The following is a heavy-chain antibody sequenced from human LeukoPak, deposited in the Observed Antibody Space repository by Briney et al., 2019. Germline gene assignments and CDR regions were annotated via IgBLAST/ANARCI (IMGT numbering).Heavy chain of an antibody. CDR2: ISDDGSRQ. CDR1: GFTFSSYA. J-gene: IGHJ4*02. V-gene: IGHV3-30*15. CDR3: AREQPGDGWSGFDY. Sequence: PGRSLRLSCAASGFTFSSYAMHWVRQAPGKGLEWVAVISDDGSRQHYADFLEGRFTITRDNSKNTVSLQMSSLTSEDTAVYFCAREQPGDGWSGFDYWGQGTLVTVSS. D-gene: IGHD6-19*01.